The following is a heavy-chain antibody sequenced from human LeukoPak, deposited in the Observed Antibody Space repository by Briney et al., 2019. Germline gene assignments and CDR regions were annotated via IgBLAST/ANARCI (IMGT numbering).Heavy chain of an antibody. V-gene: IGHV3-30*04. J-gene: IGHJ6*02. CDR1: GFTFSSYS. D-gene: IGHD2-15*01. Sequence: GGSLRLSCAASGFTFSSYSMHWVRQAPGKGLEGVAVIPYDGSNKYYADSVKGRFTISRDNSKNTLYLQMNSLRAEDTAVYYCARSLCSGGSCYSVVRYYYYYGMDVWGQGTTVTVSS. CDR2: IPYDGSNK. CDR3: ARSLCSGGSCYSVVRYYYYYGMDV.